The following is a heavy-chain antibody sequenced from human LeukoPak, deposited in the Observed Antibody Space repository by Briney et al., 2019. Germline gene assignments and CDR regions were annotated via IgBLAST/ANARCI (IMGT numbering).Heavy chain of an antibody. CDR1: GFTFSSYW. J-gene: IGHJ4*02. V-gene: IGHV3-7*01. Sequence: PGGSLRLSCVASGFTFSSYWMNWVRQAPGKGLEWVANIKQDGSEKYYVDSVRGRFTISRDNAKNSLYLQMNSLRAEDTAVYYCAKDYDFWSGYYSPTRGYFDYWGQGTLVTVSS. CDR3: AKDYDFWSGYYSPTRGYFDY. CDR2: IKQDGSEK. D-gene: IGHD3-3*01.